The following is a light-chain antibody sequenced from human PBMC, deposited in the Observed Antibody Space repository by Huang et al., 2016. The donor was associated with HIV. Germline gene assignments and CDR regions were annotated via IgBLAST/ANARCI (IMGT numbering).Light chain of an antibody. V-gene: IGKV3-11*01. CDR1: QSVSSY. J-gene: IGKJ4*01. Sequence: EIVLTQSPATLSLSPGARATLPCRASQSVSSYLAWYQQKPGQAPRLLSYDASTRATGIPARFSGSGSGTDFTLTISSLEPEDFAVYFCQHRSNWPLTFGGGTRVEIK. CDR2: DAS. CDR3: QHRSNWPLT.